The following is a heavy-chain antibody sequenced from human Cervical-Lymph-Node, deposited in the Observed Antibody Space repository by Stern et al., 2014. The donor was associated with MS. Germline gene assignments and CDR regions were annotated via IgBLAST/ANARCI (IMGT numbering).Heavy chain of an antibody. CDR1: GASISSYY. D-gene: IGHD2-2*03. CDR3: ARKSLSMDHYFDS. Sequence: QVQLQESGPGLVKPSETLSLTCTVSGASISSYYWNWIRQPPGKGLEWIGYIYYTGTTNYNPSLKGRVAISLDTSKNQFSLILRSVGAADTAVYYCARKSLSMDHYFDSWGQGTLVTVSS. J-gene: IGHJ4*02. CDR2: IYYTGTT. V-gene: IGHV4-59*01.